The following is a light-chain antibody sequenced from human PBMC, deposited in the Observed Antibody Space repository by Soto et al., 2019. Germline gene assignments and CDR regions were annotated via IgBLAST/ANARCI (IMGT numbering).Light chain of an antibody. CDR1: RSVRSY. V-gene: IGKV3-11*01. Sequence: EIVLTQSPATLSLSPGERATLSCRASRSVRSYLGWYQQKPGQAPRLLIYDAANRAAGIPARFSGSGSETDFTLTISNLEPEDVAVYYCQQRYAWPPITFGQGTRLEIK. CDR3: QQRYAWPPIT. CDR2: DAA. J-gene: IGKJ5*01.